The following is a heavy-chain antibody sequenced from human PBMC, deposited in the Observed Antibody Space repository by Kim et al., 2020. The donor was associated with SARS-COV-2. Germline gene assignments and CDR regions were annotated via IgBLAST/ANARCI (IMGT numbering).Heavy chain of an antibody. D-gene: IGHD3-10*01. CDR2: ISSSSSYI. Sequence: GGSLRLSCAASGFTFSSYSMNWVRQAPGKGLEWVSSISSSSSYIYYADSVKGRFTISRDNAKNSLYLQMNSLRAEDTAVYYCARDYYGSGSYYTNNWFDPWGQGTLVTVSS. CDR3: ARDYYGSGSYYTNNWFDP. V-gene: IGHV3-21*01. J-gene: IGHJ5*02. CDR1: GFTFSSYS.